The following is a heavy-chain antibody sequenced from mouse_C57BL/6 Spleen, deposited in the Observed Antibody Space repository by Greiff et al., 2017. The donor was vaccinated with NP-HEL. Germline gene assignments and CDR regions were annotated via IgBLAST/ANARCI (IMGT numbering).Heavy chain of an antibody. CDR3: ARVPDSSASYVDY. V-gene: IGHV5-4*01. CDR2: ISDGGSYT. D-gene: IGHD3-2*02. J-gene: IGHJ4*01. Sequence: EVQRVESGGGLVKPGGSLKLSCAASGFTFSSYAMSWVRQTPEKRLEWVATISDGGSYTYYPDNVKGRFTISRDNAKNRLYLQMSHLKSEDTAMDYCARVPDSSASYVDYWGQGTSVTVSS. CDR1: GFTFSSYA.